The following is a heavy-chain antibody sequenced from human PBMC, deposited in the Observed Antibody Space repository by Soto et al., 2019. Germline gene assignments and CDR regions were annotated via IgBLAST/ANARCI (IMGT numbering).Heavy chain of an antibody. Sequence: GGSLRLSCAASGFTFISYGMHWVRQAPGKGLEWVAVISYDGSNKYYADSVKGRFTISRDNSKNTLYLQMNSLRAEDTAVYYCAKDRGPGIAVAGTDYWGQGTLVTVSS. D-gene: IGHD6-19*01. J-gene: IGHJ4*02. CDR3: AKDRGPGIAVAGTDY. CDR2: ISYDGSNK. V-gene: IGHV3-30*18. CDR1: GFTFISYG.